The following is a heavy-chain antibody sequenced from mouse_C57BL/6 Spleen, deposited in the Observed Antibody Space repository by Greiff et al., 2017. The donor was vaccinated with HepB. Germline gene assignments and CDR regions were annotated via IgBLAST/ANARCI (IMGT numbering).Heavy chain of an antibody. J-gene: IGHJ3*01. CDR1: GYTFPGYW. CDR2: ILPGSGST. V-gene: IGHV1-9*01. CDR3: ARSGYYGSAWFAY. Sequence: VQLQQSGAELMKPGASVKLSCKATGYTFPGYWLEWVILGPGHGLEWIGEILPGSGSTNYNEKFKGKATFTADTSSNTAYMQLSSLTSEDSAIYYCARSGYYGSAWFAYWGQGTLVTVSA. D-gene: IGHD1-1*01.